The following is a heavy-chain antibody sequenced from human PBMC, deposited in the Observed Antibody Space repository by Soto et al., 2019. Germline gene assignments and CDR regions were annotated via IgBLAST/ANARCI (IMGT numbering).Heavy chain of an antibody. J-gene: IGHJ4*02. CDR2: IYYRGTT. Sequence: QVQLQESGPGLVKPSETLSLTCSVSGVSTSNHYWTWIRKPPGQGPEWIGCIYYRGTTNYNASFNSRVTISVDTSKYQFSLKLTSVTTADTAVYYCARGGVSPYHDLEFDYWGQGILVTVSS. CDR1: GVSTSNHY. D-gene: IGHD2-2*01. CDR3: ARGGVSPYHDLEFDY. V-gene: IGHV4-59*11.